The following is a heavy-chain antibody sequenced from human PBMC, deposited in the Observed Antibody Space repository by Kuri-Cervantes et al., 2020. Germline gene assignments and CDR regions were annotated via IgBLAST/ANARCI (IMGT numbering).Heavy chain of an antibody. CDR2: IFSNDGK. D-gene: IGHD6-19*01. J-gene: IGHJ4*02. V-gene: IGHV2-26*01. Sequence: SGPTLVKPTETLTLTCTVSGFSLSNARMGVSWIRQPPGKALEWLAHIFSNDGKSYSTSLKSRLTISKDTSKSQVVLTMTNMDPVDTATYYCAQNSGTLAGDYFDYWGQGTLVTVSS. CDR1: GFSLSNARMG. CDR3: AQNSGTLAGDYFDY.